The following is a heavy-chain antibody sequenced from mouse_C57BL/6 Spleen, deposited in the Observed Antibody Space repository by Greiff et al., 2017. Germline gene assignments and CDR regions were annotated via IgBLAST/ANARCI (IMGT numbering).Heavy chain of an antibody. CDR1: GYTFTSYW. V-gene: IGHV1-69*01. J-gene: IGHJ1*03. CDR2: IAPSDSYT. CDR3: ARATVVATEDWYFDV. Sequence: QVQLQQPGAELVMPGASVKLSCKASGYTFTSYWMHWVKQRPGQGLEWIGEIAPSDSYTNYNQKFKGKSTLTVDKSSSTAYMQLSSLASEDSAVYNCARATVVATEDWYFDVWGTGTTVTVSS. D-gene: IGHD1-1*01.